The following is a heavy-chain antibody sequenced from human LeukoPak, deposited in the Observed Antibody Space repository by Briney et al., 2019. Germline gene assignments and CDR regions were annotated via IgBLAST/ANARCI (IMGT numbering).Heavy chain of an antibody. CDR1: GGSISSYY. CDR2: ISYSGST. D-gene: IGHD1-26*01. J-gene: IGHJ4*02. CDR3: ARTVGATSTSFDY. Sequence: PSETLSLTCTVSGGSISSYYWSWIRQSPGKGLEWIEYISYSGSTNYNPSLKSRVTISVDTSKNQFSLRLRSVAAADTAVYYCARTVGATSTSFDYWGQGTLVTVSS. V-gene: IGHV4-59*08.